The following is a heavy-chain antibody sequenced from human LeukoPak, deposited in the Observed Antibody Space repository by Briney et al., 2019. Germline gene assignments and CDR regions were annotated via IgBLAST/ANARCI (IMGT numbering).Heavy chain of an antibody. CDR3: ARAPFTMIVVVITIDAFDI. V-gene: IGHV3-23*01. CDR2: ISGSGGST. J-gene: IGHJ3*02. CDR1: GFTFSSYA. Sequence: GGSLRLSCAASGFTFSSYAMSWVRQAPGRGLEWVSAISGSGGSTYYADSVKGRFTISRDNSKNTPYLQMNSLRAEDTAVYYCARAPFTMIVVVITIDAFDIWGQGTMVTVSS. D-gene: IGHD3-22*01.